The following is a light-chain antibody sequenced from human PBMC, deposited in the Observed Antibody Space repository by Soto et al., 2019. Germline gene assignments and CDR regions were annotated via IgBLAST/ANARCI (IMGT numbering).Light chain of an antibody. CDR2: EGS. CDR1: SSDVGSYNL. Sequence: QSVLTQPASVSGSPGQSITISCTGTSSDVGSYNLVSWYQQHPGKAPKLMIYEGSKRPSGVSNRFSGSKSGNTASLTISGLQAEDEADSYCCSYAGSVYVFGTGTKVTVL. J-gene: IGLJ1*01. V-gene: IGLV2-23*01. CDR3: CSYAGSVYV.